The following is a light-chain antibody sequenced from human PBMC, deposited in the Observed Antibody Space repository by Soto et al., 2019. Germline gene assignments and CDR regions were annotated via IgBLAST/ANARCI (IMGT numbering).Light chain of an antibody. J-gene: IGKJ4*01. Sequence: DIQMTQSPPTLSASVGDRVTITCRASQSISSWLAWYQQKPGKAPKLLIYDASSLESGVPSRFSGSGSGTEFTLTISSLQPDDFATYYCQQYNIPLTFGGGTKVEIK. CDR2: DAS. CDR1: QSISSW. CDR3: QQYNIPLT. V-gene: IGKV1-5*01.